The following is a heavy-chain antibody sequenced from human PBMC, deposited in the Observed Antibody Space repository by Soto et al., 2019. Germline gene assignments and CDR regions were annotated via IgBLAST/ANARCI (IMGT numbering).Heavy chain of an antibody. CDR3: ARDPGPDDS. V-gene: IGHV3-21*01. J-gene: IGHJ4*02. CDR1: GFTFSNYA. CDR2: ITADNYT. Sequence: GGSLRLSCAASGFTFSNYAMNWVRQAPGKGLEWVSSITADNYTFYVDSVKGRFTITRDNAKDSLYLQMNSLRADDTALYYCARDPGPDDSWGQGTLVTVSS.